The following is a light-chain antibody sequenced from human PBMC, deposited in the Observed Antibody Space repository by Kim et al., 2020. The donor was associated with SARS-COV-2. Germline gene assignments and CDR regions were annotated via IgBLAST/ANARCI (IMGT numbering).Light chain of an antibody. CDR1: SLRTYY. Sequence: SSELTQDSAVSVALGQTVSFTCQGDSLRTYYAGWYQQKPGQAPVLVIYDKNNRPSGIPDRFSGSSSGDTASLTITGVQAEDEADYYCNSRDSSGNLYVFGTGTKVTVL. CDR3: NSRDSSGNLYV. V-gene: IGLV3-19*01. CDR2: DKN. J-gene: IGLJ1*01.